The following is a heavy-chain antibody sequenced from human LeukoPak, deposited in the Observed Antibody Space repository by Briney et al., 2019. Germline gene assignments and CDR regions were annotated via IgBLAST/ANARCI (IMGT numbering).Heavy chain of an antibody. CDR2: IYTTGST. J-gene: IGHJ4*02. V-gene: IGHV4-61*02. D-gene: IGHD3-22*01. CDR3: ARSTYYDSSAYYDDY. CDR1: GGSISSGSYY. Sequence: SETLSLTCTVSGGSISSGSYYWSWIRQPAGKGLEWIGRIYTTGSTNYNPSLKSRVTISVDTSKNQFSLKLSSVTAADTAVYYCARSTYYDSSAYYDDYWGRGTLVTVSS.